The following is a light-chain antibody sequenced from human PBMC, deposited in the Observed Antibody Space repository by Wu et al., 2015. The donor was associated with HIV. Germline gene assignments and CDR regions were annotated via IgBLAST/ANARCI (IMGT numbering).Light chain of an antibody. CDR3: QQRSNWPYT. Sequence: EIVLTQSPATLSLSPGGRATLSCRASQRVSTFVAWYQHRPGQAPRLVIYGASNGATGIPARFSGSGSETDFTLTISSLEPEDFAVYYCQQRSNWPYTFGQGTKVEIK. CDR2: GAS. V-gene: IGKV3-11*01. J-gene: IGKJ2*01. CDR1: QRVSTF.